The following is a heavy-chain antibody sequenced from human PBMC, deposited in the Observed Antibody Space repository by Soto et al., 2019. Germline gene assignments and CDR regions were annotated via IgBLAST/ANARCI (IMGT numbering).Heavy chain of an antibody. CDR1: GFTFSNYG. V-gene: IGHV3-30*18. CDR3: AKEVWGSGWYLGDH. J-gene: IGHJ4*02. Sequence: QVQLVESGGGVVQPGRSLRLSCAASGFTFSNYGMHWVRQAPGKGLDWVAVISYDGTNKYYADSVKGRFTISRDNSKNTLYLQMKSLRAEDTAVYYCAKEVWGSGWYLGDHWGQGTLVTVSS. CDR2: ISYDGTNK. D-gene: IGHD6-19*01.